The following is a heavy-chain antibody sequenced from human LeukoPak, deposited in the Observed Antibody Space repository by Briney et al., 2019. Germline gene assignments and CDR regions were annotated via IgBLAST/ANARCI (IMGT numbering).Heavy chain of an antibody. Sequence: PSETLSLTCTVSGGSITSGNYYWSWIRQPPGKGLEWIGYIYYSGSTNYNPSLKSRVTISVDTSKNQFSLKLSSVTAADTAVYYCARDRSYYDSSGYFDYRGQGTLVTVSS. D-gene: IGHD3-22*01. V-gene: IGHV4-61*01. J-gene: IGHJ4*02. CDR1: GGSITSGNYY. CDR3: ARDRSYYDSSGYFDY. CDR2: IYYSGST.